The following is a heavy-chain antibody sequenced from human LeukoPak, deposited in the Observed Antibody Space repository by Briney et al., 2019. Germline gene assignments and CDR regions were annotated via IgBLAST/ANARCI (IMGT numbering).Heavy chain of an antibody. CDR2: ISWDDDK. Sequence: SGPTLAKPTQTLTLTSTFSGFSLSTSGVGVGWIRQTPGKALKRLDPISWDDDKRYSPSLKSRLTITKDTSKNQVVLTMTNMDPVDTATHYCAHSDCSGGSCPFDYWGQGTLVTVSS. CDR1: GFSLSTSGVG. D-gene: IGHD2-15*01. J-gene: IGHJ4*02. V-gene: IGHV2-5*02. CDR3: AHSDCSGGSCPFDY.